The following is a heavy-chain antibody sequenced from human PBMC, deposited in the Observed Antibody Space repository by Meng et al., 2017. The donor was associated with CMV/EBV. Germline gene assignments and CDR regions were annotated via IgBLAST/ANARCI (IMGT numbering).Heavy chain of an antibody. Sequence: EGELVECGGGVLKTGGSLRLSCAASGFPFSNAWRSWVRQAPGKGLEWVGRIKSKTDGGTTDYAAPVKGRFTISRDDSKNTLYLQMNSLKTEDTAVYYCTTDRGYSGYDFDYWGQGTLVTVSS. D-gene: IGHD5-12*01. CDR2: IKSKTDGGTT. V-gene: IGHV3-15*01. CDR3: TTDRGYSGYDFDY. CDR1: GFPFSNAW. J-gene: IGHJ4*02.